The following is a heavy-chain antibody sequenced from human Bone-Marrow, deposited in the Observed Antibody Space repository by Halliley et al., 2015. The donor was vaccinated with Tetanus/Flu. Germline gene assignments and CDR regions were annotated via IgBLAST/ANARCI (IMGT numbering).Heavy chain of an antibody. D-gene: IGHD5-12*01. CDR3: ARGPMGSGYADF. J-gene: IGHJ4*02. CDR2: IYSSGTS. Sequence: WFGYIYSSGTSKFTPSLENRATMSIDTSTNQFSLNIKSLTAADTAIYYCARGPMGSGYADFWGRGLLVTVSS. V-gene: IGHV4-59*09.